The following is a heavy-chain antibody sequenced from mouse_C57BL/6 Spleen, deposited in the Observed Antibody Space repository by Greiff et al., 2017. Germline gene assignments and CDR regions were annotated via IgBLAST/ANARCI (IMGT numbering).Heavy chain of an antibody. CDR3: ARKGYDDYRWYFDV. CDR1: GYTFTSYW. D-gene: IGHD2-3*01. V-gene: IGHV1-55*01. Sequence: QVQLQQPGAELVKPGASVKMSCKASGYTFTSYWITWVKQRPGQGLEWIGDIYPGSGSTNYNEKFKSKATLTVDTSSSTAYMQLSSLTSEDSAVYYCARKGYDDYRWYFDVWGTGTTVTVSS. CDR2: IYPGSGST. J-gene: IGHJ1*03.